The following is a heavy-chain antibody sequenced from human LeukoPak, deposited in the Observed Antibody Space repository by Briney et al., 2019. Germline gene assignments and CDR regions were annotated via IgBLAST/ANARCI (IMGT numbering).Heavy chain of an antibody. CDR3: ARVPYYYYMDV. V-gene: IGHV4-34*01. CDR1: GFTASSNY. CDR2: INHSGST. Sequence: GSLRLSCAASGFTASSNYMSWIRQPPGKGLEWIGEINHSGSTNYNPSLKSRVTISVDTSKNQFSLKLSSVTAADTAVYYCARVPYYYYMDVWAKGTTVTVSS. J-gene: IGHJ6*03.